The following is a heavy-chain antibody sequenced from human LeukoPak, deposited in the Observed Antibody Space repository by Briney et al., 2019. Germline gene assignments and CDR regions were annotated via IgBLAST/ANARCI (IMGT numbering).Heavy chain of an antibody. CDR2: IYYSGST. CDR1: GGSISSFY. J-gene: IGHJ6*02. CDR3: ARHRLPGYYYYGMDG. D-gene: IGHD4-17*01. Sequence: PSETLSLTSTVSGGSISSFYWSWIRQPPGKGLEWIGYIYYSGSTNYNPSLKSRVIISVDTSKNQFSLNLTSVTAADTAIYYCARHRLPGYYYYGMDGWGQGTTVTVSS. V-gene: IGHV4-59*08.